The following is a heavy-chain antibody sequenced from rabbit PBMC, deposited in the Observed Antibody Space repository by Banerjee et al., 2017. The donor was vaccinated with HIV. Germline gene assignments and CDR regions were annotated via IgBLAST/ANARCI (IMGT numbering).Heavy chain of an antibody. J-gene: IGHJ4*01. CDR3: ERSLGGNL. Sequence: QSLEESGGGLVQPEGSLTLTCTASGFSFSSSFYMCWVRQAPGKGLEWIACIHAGSSGNTYYASWAKGRFTISKTSSTTVTLQMTSLTAADTATYFCERSLGGNLWGPGTLVTVS. D-gene: IGHD3-1*01. CDR1: GFSFSSSFY. CDR2: IHAGSSGNT. V-gene: IGHV1S40*01.